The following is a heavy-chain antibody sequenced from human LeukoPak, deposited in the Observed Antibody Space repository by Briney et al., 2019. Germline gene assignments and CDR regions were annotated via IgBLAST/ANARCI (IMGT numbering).Heavy chain of an antibody. CDR3: ARQVDNSSWSLGWFDP. D-gene: IGHD6-13*01. CDR1: GGSFSDYY. J-gene: IGHJ5*02. V-gene: IGHV4-34*01. Sequence: SETLSLTCAVYGGSFSDYYWSWIRQPPGKGLEWIGKINHSGNTNYNPSLQSRVTISVDTSKNQFSLKLSSVTAADTAVYYCARQVDNSSWSLGWFDPWGQGTLVTVSS. CDR2: INHSGNT.